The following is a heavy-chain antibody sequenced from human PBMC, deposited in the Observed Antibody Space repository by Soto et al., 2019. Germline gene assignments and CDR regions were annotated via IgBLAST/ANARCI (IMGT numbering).Heavy chain of an antibody. CDR1: GGSISSHC. D-gene: IGHD3-22*01. J-gene: IGHJ5*02. CDR2: ICYNGNT. CDR3: VRLRLVVASFDP. Sequence: QEHLQESGPGLVKPSETLSLTCTVSGGSISSHCWSWIRQPPGEGLEWIGYICYNGNTNYNPSLESRVTISQDTSRNQFSLKLTSVTAADTAVYYCVRLRLVVASFDPWGQGTLVTVSS. V-gene: IGHV4-59*08.